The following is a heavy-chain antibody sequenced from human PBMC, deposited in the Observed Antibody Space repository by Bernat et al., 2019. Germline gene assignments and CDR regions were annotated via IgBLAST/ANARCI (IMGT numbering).Heavy chain of an antibody. CDR1: GYTFTNHD. D-gene: IGHD2-2*01. CDR2: MNTDSGRT. J-gene: IGHJ4*02. V-gene: IGHV1-8*01. Sequence: QVQLVQSGAEVKKPGAPVRVSCKASGYTFTNHDINWVRLAAGQGLEWMGWMNTDSGRTGYAQKFQSRVTMTRDTSISTAYLEVSSLRSEDTTVYYCARRSSSWHFDYWGQGTLVTVSS. CDR3: ARRSSSWHFDY.